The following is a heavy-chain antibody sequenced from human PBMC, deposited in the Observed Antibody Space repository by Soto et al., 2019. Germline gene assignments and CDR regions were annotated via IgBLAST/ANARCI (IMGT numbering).Heavy chain of an antibody. CDR1: GYTFTGYY. CDR3: ARDKGDGGNSDGYYYGMDV. Sequence: ASVKVSCKASGYTFTGYYMHWVRQAPGQGLEWMGWINPNSGGTNYAQKFQGRVTMTRDTSISTAYMELSRLRSDDTAVYYCARDKGDGGNSDGYYYGMDVWGQGTTVTVSS. CDR2: INPNSGGT. D-gene: IGHD2-21*02. V-gene: IGHV1-2*02. J-gene: IGHJ6*02.